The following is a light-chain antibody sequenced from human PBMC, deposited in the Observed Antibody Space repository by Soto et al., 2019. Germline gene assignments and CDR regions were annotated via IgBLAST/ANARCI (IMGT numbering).Light chain of an antibody. Sequence: EIVLTQSPGTLSVSPGERITFSCRASESLSTFLAWYQQKPGQAPRLLIYGASTKATGIPARFSGSGSATDFNLTISSLLSEDSAVYYCQSYNDWPFAFGQGTKLEI. CDR1: ESLSTF. CDR3: QSYNDWPFA. CDR2: GAS. J-gene: IGKJ2*01. V-gene: IGKV3D-15*01.